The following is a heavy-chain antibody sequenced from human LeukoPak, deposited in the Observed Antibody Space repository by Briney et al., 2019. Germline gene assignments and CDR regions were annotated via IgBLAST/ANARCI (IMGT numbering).Heavy chain of an antibody. CDR3: ARVVTVLTPYTDFIFDS. Sequence: ASVKVSCKASGYTFTGYYMHWVRQAPGQGLEWMGWINPNSGGTNYAQKFQGRVTMTRDTSISTAYMELSRLRSDDTAVYYCARVVTVLTPYTDFIFDSWGQGTLVTVSA. V-gene: IGHV1-2*02. CDR2: INPNSGGT. J-gene: IGHJ4*02. D-gene: IGHD4-23*01. CDR1: GYTFTGYY.